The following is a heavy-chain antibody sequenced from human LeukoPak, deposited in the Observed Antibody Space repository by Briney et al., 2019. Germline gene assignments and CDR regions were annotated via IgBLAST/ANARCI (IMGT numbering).Heavy chain of an antibody. Sequence: SETLSLTCSVSGGSISSSSYHWGWIRQPPGKGLEWIGTIYNSGNTYYNPSLKSRVTISLDTSEKQISLSMTSVTAADTAVYYCARHGIYVGSGWSFDFWAQGTLVTVSS. CDR2: IYNSGNT. J-gene: IGHJ4*02. V-gene: IGHV4-39*01. D-gene: IGHD6-19*01. CDR1: GGSISSSSYH. CDR3: ARHGIYVGSGWSFDF.